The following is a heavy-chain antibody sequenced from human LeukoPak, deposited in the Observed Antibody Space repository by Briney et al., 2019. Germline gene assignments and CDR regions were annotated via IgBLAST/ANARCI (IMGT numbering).Heavy chain of an antibody. D-gene: IGHD3-9*01. Sequence: GGSLRLSCTGTGFTFGDYAISWVRQAPGKGLERLCFIRRKVDGGTTEIAASVEGRFTISRDDSNSVAYLQMNSLQTEDTGIYYCARGDLVTSYPGGYFDYWGQGALVTVSS. CDR2: IRRKVDGGTT. J-gene: IGHJ4*02. V-gene: IGHV3-49*04. CDR3: ARGDLVTSYPGGYFDY. CDR1: GFTFGDYA.